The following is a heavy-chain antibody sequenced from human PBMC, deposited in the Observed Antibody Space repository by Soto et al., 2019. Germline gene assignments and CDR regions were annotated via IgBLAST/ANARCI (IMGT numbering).Heavy chain of an antibody. J-gene: IGHJ5*02. CDR3: AKDFALYSRTSYHWLDT. CDR2: VNTDKGYT. D-gene: IGHD6-13*01. V-gene: IGHV1-18*01. Sequence: QAQLVQSGPEVKKPGASVKVSCKASGYTFSNFDISWARQAPGQGREWMGWVNTDKGYTNYAQKLRGRGTTTTDTSTSTVYMELRNLRLDDTAVYYCAKDFALYSRTSYHWLDTWGQGTRVTVSS. CDR1: GYTFSNFD.